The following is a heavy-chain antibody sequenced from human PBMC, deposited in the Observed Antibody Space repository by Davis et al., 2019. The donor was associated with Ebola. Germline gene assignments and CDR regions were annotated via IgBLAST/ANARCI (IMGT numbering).Heavy chain of an antibody. D-gene: IGHD2-21*01. Sequence: GESLKISCAASGFTFSSYWMNWVRQAPGKGLEWVGRIKSNNDGGTSDYAAPVKGRFTFSRDDSKSTVYVQVNSLGIEDTAVYYCTTDSGKNGGGDCPQIDYWGQGTLVTVSS. CDR2: IKSNNDGGTS. CDR1: GFTFSSYW. V-gene: IGHV3-15*01. CDR3: TTDSGKNGGGDCPQIDY. J-gene: IGHJ4*02.